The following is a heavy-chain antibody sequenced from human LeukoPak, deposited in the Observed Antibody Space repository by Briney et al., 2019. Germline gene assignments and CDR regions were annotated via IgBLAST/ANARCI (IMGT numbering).Heavy chain of an antibody. CDR2: INPNSGGT. Sequence: ASVKVSCEASGYTFTGYYMHWVRQAPGQGLEWMGWINPNSGGTNYAQKFQGRVTMTRDTSISTAYMELSRLRSDDTAVYYCARLRRTMTETDAFDIWGQGTMVTVSS. V-gene: IGHV1-2*02. CDR3: ARLRRTMTETDAFDI. J-gene: IGHJ3*02. CDR1: GYTFTGYY. D-gene: IGHD3-22*01.